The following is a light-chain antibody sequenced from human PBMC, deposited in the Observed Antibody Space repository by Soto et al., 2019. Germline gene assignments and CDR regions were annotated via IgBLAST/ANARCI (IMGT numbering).Light chain of an antibody. V-gene: IGKV1-33*01. J-gene: IGKJ2*01. CDR2: DAS. Sequence: DIQMTQSPSSLSASVGDRVTITCQASQDIDNYLNWYQQKPGKAPKLLIYDASKLETGVPSRFSGSGSGTHFSFTISSLQPEAIATYYCQQYGNLPPYTFGQGTKLEIK. CDR3: QQYGNLPPYT. CDR1: QDIDNY.